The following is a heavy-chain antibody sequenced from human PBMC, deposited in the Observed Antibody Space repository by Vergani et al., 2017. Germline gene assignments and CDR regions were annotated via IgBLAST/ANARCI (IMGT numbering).Heavy chain of an antibody. CDR2: IIPILGIA. Sequence: QVQLVQSGAEVKKPGSSVKVSCKASGGTFSSYTISWVRQAPGQGLEWLGRIIPILGIANYAQKFQGRVTITADKSTSTAYMELSSLRSEDTAVYYCGSRRFIFDYYYGMDVGGQGTTVTVSS. CDR3: GSRRFIFDYYYGMDV. D-gene: IGHD2-15*01. CDR1: GGTFSSYT. V-gene: IGHV1-69*02. J-gene: IGHJ6*02.